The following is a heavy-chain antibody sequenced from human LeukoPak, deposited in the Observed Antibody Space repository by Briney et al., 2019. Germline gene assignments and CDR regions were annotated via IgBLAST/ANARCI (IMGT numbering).Heavy chain of an antibody. Sequence: GGSLRLSCGASVFTLRSYAMSGVRRAPGKGGEGGSGISGRRGNTYYSDSVKGRFTISRDISKSALYVKMNTLRTEDTALYSCAKTVAYGGNSLPHDWGRGILVTVSS. J-gene: IGHJ4*02. V-gene: IGHV3-23*01. CDR1: VFTLRSYA. CDR2: ISGRRGNT. CDR3: AKTVAYGGNSLPHD. D-gene: IGHD4-23*01.